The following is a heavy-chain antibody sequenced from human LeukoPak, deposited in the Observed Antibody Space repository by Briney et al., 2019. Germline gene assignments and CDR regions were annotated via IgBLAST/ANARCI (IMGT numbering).Heavy chain of an antibody. CDR3: ARLASVPG. Sequence: ASVKVSCKASGYTITGYYLHWVRQAPGQGLEWMGWIHPNSGGTNYAQKFRGRVTMTRDTSISTAYMELSSLRSDDTAVYFCARLASVPGWGQGTLVTASP. CDR2: IHPNSGGT. V-gene: IGHV1-2*02. J-gene: IGHJ1*01. D-gene: IGHD6-19*01. CDR1: GYTITGYY.